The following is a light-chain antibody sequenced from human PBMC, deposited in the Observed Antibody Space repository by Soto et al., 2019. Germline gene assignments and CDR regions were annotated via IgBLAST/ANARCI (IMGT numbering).Light chain of an antibody. CDR1: QSVSSSY. CDR2: GSS. Sequence: EILLTQSPGTLSLSPVEMATLSFRAIQSVSSSYLAWYQQKPGQAPRLLIYGSSSRATGIPDRFSGSGSGTDFTLSISRLEPEDFAVYYCLRYGSSPTWTFGQGTKVDI. V-gene: IGKV3-20*01. J-gene: IGKJ1*01. CDR3: LRYGSSPTWT.